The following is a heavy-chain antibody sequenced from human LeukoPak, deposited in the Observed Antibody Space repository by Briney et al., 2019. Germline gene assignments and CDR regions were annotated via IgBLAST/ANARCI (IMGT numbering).Heavy chain of an antibody. V-gene: IGHV1-69*04. CDR2: IIPIFGIA. D-gene: IGHD6-13*01. CDR3: ARPKGGSSSPRNTNYGMDV. CDR1: GGTFSSYA. J-gene: IGHJ6*02. Sequence: SVKVSCKASGGTFSSYAISWVRQAPGQGLEWMGRIIPIFGIANYAQKFQGRVTITADKSTSTAYMELSSLRSEDTAVYYCARPKGGSSSPRNTNYGMDVWGQGTTVTVSS.